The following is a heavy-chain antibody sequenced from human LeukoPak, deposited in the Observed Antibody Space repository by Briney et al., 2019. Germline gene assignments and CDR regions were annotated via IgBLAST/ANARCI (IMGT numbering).Heavy chain of an antibody. J-gene: IGHJ4*02. CDR1: GFTFSSHA. CDR2: ISGSGGST. CDR3: AKGADYYDSSGDLSLFDY. D-gene: IGHD3-22*01. Sequence: GGSLRLSCAASGFTFSSHAMSWVRQAPGKGLECVSAISGSGGSTYYADSVKGRFTISRDNSKNTLYLQMNSLRAEDTAVYYCAKGADYYDSSGDLSLFDYWGQGTLVTVSS. V-gene: IGHV3-23*01.